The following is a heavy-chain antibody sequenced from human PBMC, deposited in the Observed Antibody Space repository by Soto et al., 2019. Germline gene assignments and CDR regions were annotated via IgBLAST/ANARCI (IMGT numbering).Heavy chain of an antibody. CDR3: AKDLLWGKSDY. CDR2: INTDGTNT. J-gene: IGHJ4*02. CDR1: GFTFSRYW. D-gene: IGHD3-16*01. V-gene: IGHV3-74*03. Sequence: EVQLVESGGGLVQPGGSLRLSCAVSGFTFSRYWMHWFRQDPGNGLVWVSSINTDGTNTQYADSVRGRFTVSRDNAKNTVYLQMISLRGEDTAVYYCAKDLLWGKSDYWGQGTLVVVSS.